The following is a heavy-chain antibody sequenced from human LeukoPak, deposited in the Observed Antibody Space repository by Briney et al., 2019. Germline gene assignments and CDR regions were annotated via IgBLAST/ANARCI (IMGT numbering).Heavy chain of an antibody. J-gene: IGHJ4*02. Sequence: GGSLRLSCAASGFTFSSYAMSWVRQAPGKGLEWVSAISGSGGSTYYADSVKGRFTTSRDNSKNTLYLQMNSLRAEDTAVYYCARTIVGATGEFDYWGQGTLVTVSS. CDR1: GFTFSSYA. V-gene: IGHV3-23*01. CDR3: ARTIVGATGEFDY. D-gene: IGHD1-26*01. CDR2: ISGSGGST.